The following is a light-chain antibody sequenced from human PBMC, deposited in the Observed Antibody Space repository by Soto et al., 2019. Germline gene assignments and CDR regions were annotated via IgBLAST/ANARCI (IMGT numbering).Light chain of an antibody. CDR1: SSDVGGYNY. J-gene: IGLJ1*01. CDR3: CSYAGYSTLV. V-gene: IGLV2-14*01. Sequence: QSVLTQPASVSGSPGQSITISCTGTSSDVGGYNYVSWYQQHPGKAPKLMIYEVSNRPSGVSNRFSGSKSGNTASLTISGLQAEDEADYFCCSYAGYSTLVFGTGTKVTVL. CDR2: EVS.